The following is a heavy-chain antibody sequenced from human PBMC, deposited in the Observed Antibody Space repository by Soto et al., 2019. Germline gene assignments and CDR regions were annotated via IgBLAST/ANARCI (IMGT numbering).Heavy chain of an antibody. CDR3: ARILAARRGGRGYYYGMDV. Sequence: PGESLKISCKGSGYSFTSYWIGWVRQMPGKGLEWMGIIYPGDSDTRYSPSFQGQVTISADKSISTAYLQWSSLKASDTAMYYCARILAARRGGRGYYYGMDVWGQGTTVTV. CDR2: IYPGDSDT. J-gene: IGHJ6*02. D-gene: IGHD6-6*01. V-gene: IGHV5-51*01. CDR1: GYSFTSYW.